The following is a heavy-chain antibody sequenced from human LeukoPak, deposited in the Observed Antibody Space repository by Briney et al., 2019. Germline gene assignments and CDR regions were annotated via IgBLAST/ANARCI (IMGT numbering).Heavy chain of an antibody. Sequence: SETLSLTCTVSGGSISSYYWSWIRQPPGKGLEWIGYIYYSGSTNYNPSLKSRVTMSVDTSKNQFSLKLSSVTAADTAVYYCASGSYLYYYYYYMDVWGKGTTVTVSS. D-gene: IGHD3-10*01. CDR2: IYYSGST. CDR1: GGSISSYY. J-gene: IGHJ6*03. V-gene: IGHV4-59*01. CDR3: ASGSYLYYYYYYMDV.